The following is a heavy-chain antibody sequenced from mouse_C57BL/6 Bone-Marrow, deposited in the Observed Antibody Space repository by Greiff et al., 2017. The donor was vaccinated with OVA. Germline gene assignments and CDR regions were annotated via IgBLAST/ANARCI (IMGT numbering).Heavy chain of an antibody. Sequence: VQLQQSGAELVRPGASVKLSCTASGFNIKDDYMHWVKQRPEQGLEWIGWIDPENGDTEYASKFQGKATITADTSSNTAYLQLSSLTSEDTAVYYGTGGDIDYWGQGTTLTVSS. V-gene: IGHV14-4*01. CDR2: IDPENGDT. J-gene: IGHJ2*01. D-gene: IGHD2-13*01. CDR3: TGGDIDY. CDR1: GFNIKDDY.